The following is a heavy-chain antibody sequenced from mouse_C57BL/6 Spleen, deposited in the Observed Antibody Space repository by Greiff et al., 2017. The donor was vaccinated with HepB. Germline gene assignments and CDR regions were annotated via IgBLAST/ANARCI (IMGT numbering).Heavy chain of an antibody. V-gene: IGHV5-17*01. CDR1: GFTFSDYG. D-gene: IGHD4-1*01. J-gene: IGHJ2*01. CDR2: ISSGSSTN. CDR3: AREEANWVYYFDY. Sequence: EVKLMESGGGLVKPGGSLKLSCAASGFTFSDYGMHWVRQAPEKGLEWVAYISSGSSTNYYADTVKGRFTISRDNAKNTLFLDMTSLRSEDTAMYYCAREEANWVYYFDYWGQGTTLTVSS.